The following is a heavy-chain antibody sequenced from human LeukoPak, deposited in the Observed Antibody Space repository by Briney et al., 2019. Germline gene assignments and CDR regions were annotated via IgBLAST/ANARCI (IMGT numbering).Heavy chain of an antibody. J-gene: IGHJ4*02. Sequence: GGSLRLSCSASGFTFNSYAMTWVRQAPGKGLEWVSAISGSGGSTYYADSVKGRFTISRDNSKNTLYLQMNSLRAEDTAVYYCARDLVGVTTVFDYWGQGTLVTVSS. D-gene: IGHD1-26*01. CDR2: ISGSGGST. CDR3: ARDLVGVTTVFDY. V-gene: IGHV3-23*01. CDR1: GFTFNSYA.